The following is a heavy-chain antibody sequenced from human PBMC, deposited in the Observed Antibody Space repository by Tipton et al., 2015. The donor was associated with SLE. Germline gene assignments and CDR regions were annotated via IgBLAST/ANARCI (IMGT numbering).Heavy chain of an antibody. CDR1: GGSISSYY. V-gene: IGHV4-59*01. D-gene: IGHD6-19*01. J-gene: IGHJ2*01. CDR3: ARERVAVAATPWDFDL. CDR2: IYYSGIT. Sequence: TLSLTCTVSGGSISSYYWSWIRQPPGKGLEWIGYIYYSGITNYNPSLKSRVTISVDTSKNQFSLKLSSVTAADTAVYYCARERVAVAATPWDFDLWGRGTLVTVSS.